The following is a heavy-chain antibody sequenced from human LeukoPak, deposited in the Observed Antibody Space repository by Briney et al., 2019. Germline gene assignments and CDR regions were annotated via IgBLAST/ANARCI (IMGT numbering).Heavy chain of an antibody. CDR2: IWYDGSHD. CDR3: AIEGDYCSSSGCHKRGIDY. CDR1: GFTFSHYA. D-gene: IGHD2-2*01. Sequence: PGTSLRLSCAASGFTFSHYAMHWVRQAPGKGLEWVAVIWYDGSHDTYTDSVKGRFTVSRDNFKNVLHLQMNSLRVEDTAVYYCAIEGDYCSSSGCHKRGIDYWGQGTLVTVSS. J-gene: IGHJ4*02. V-gene: IGHV3-33*01.